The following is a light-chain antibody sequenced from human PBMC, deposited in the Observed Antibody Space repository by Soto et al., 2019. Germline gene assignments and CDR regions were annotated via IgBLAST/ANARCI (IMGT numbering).Light chain of an antibody. CDR3: QQYYSTLAIP. CDR1: QSIFFTSNNKNY. Sequence: DIVMTQSPDSLAVSLGGRATINCKSSQSIFFTSNNKNYLAWYQQKPGHPPKLLIYWASTRESGVPDRFSVSESGTDFTRTISSVQAEDVAVYYCQQYYSTLAIPVGPETRRAIK. V-gene: IGKV4-1*01. CDR2: WAS. J-gene: IGKJ5*01.